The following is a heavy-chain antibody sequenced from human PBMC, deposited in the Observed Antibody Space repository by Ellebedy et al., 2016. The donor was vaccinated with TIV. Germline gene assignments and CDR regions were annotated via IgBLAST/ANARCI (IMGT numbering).Heavy chain of an antibody. D-gene: IGHD5-12*01. V-gene: IGHV3-23*01. J-gene: IGHJ4*02. CDR3: LREESYFDY. Sequence: GGSLRLSXAASGFTFGNHDMSWVRQAPGKGLEWVSAINGSGDSTYYLDSVKGRFTISRDNSKNTLSLQMNSLRAEDTAVYFCLREESYFDYWGQGTLVTVSS. CDR2: INGSGDST. CDR1: GFTFGNHD.